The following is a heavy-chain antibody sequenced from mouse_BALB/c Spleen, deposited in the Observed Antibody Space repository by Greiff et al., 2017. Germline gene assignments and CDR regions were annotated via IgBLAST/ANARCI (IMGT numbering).Heavy chain of an antibody. CDR1: GYSITSDYA. J-gene: IGHJ2*01. Sequence: EVKLEESGPGLVKPSQSLSLTCTVTGYSITSDYAWNWIRQFPGNKLEWMGYISYSGSTSYNPSLKSRISITRDTSKNQFFLQLNSVTTEDTATYYCARDYGSSYVFDYWGQGTTLTVSS. CDR2: ISYSGST. CDR3: ARDYGSSYVFDY. V-gene: IGHV3-2*02. D-gene: IGHD1-1*01.